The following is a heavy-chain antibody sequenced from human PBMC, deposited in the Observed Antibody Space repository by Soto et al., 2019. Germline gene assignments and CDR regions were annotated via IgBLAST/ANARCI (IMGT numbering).Heavy chain of an antibody. J-gene: IGHJ5*02. Sequence: LSETLSLTCTVSGGSISSYYWSWIRQPPGKGLEWIGYIYYSGSTNYNPSLKSRVTISVDTSKNQFSLKLSSVTAADTAVYYCARRSTYYDILTGYANWFDPWGQGTLVTVSS. CDR2: IYYSGST. CDR3: ARRSTYYDILTGYANWFDP. D-gene: IGHD3-9*01. CDR1: GGSISSYY. V-gene: IGHV4-59*01.